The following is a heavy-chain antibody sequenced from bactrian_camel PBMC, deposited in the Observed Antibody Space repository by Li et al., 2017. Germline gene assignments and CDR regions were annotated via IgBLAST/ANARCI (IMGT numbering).Heavy chain of an antibody. Sequence: EVQLVESGGGLVQPGGSLRLSCAASGFTFRNYDMIWVRQALGKGLEWVSGIYSGGVVTSYADSVKGRFTISRDNTKNTLSLQMSSLKAEDTAVYYCAAGVAANFGYWGQGTQVTVS. D-gene: IGHD5*01. J-gene: IGHJ6*01. CDR3: AAGVAANFGY. CDR2: IYSGGVVT. CDR1: GFTFRNYD. V-gene: IGHV3S42*01.